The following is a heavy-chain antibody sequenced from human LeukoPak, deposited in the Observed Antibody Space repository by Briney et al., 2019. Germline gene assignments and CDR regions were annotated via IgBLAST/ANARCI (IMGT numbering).Heavy chain of an antibody. D-gene: IGHD4-23*01. CDR3: ARRAGGYSHPYDY. J-gene: IGHJ4*02. V-gene: IGHV3-53*01. Sequence: GGSLRLSCAVSGFTVSGNYMSWVRQAPGKGLEWVSLIYSGGTTYYADSVKGRFTISRDNSKNRLYLQMNSLRAEDTAVYYCARRAGGYSHPYDYWGQGILVTVSS. CDR1: GFTVSGNY. CDR2: IYSGGTT.